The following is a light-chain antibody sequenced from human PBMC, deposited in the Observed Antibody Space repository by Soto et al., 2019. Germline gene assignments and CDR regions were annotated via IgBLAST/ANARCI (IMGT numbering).Light chain of an antibody. J-gene: IGLJ1*01. CDR1: SSDVGGYNY. Sequence: QSVLTQPPSASGSPGQSVTISCTGTSSDVGGYNYVSWYQQLPGKAPRLIIFEVSQRPSGVPNRFSGYKADNTDSLTVSGLQAEDEADYYCTSYDVNNNYVFGTGSKVTVL. V-gene: IGLV2-8*01. CDR2: EVS. CDR3: TSYDVNNNYV.